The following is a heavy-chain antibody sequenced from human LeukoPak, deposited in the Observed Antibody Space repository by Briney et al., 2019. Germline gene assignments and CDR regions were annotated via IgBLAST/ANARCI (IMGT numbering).Heavy chain of an antibody. CDR3: ARDFSYYYGSGSYYPNNWFDP. J-gene: IGHJ5*02. V-gene: IGHV3-30-3*01. CDR1: GFTFSSYA. CDR2: ISYDGSNK. Sequence: GGSLRPSCAASGFTFSSYAMHWVRQAPGKGLEWVAVISYDGSNKYYADSVKGRFTISRDNSKNTLYLQMNSLRAEDTAVYYCARDFSYYYGSGSYYPNNWFDPWGQGTLVTVSS. D-gene: IGHD3-10*01.